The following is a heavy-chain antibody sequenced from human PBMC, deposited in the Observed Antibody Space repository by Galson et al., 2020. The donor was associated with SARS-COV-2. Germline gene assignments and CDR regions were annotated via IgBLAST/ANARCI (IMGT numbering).Heavy chain of an antibody. Sequence: KIGESPKISRKGSGYSFTSYWIGWVRQMPGKGLEWMGIIYPGDSDTRYSPSFQGQVTISADKSISTAYLQWSSLKASDTAMYYCARPSYFDWLFLDYWGQGTLVTVSS. D-gene: IGHD3-9*01. CDR3: ARPSYFDWLFLDY. V-gene: IGHV5-51*01. CDR1: GYSFTSYW. J-gene: IGHJ4*02. CDR2: IYPGDSDT.